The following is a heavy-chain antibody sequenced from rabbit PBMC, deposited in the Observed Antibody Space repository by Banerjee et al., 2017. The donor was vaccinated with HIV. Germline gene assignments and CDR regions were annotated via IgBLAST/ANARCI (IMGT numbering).Heavy chain of an antibody. CDR1: GLDFSSSYW. CDR2: IDVSSSGST. Sequence: QQQLEESGGGLVKPEGSLTLSCTASGLDFSSSYWICWVRQAPGKGLEWIACIDVSSSGSTYYASWAKGRFTVSKTSSTTVTLQMTSLTAADTATYFCARDPAGREDFNLWGPGTLVTVS. V-gene: IGHV1S45*01. CDR3: ARDPAGREDFNL. D-gene: IGHD4-2*01. J-gene: IGHJ4*01.